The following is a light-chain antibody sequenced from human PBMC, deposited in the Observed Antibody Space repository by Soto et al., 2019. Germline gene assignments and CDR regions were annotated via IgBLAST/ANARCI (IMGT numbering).Light chain of an antibody. V-gene: IGKV1-6*02. CDR3: LQDYSYPRT. J-gene: IGKJ1*01. CDR2: AAS. Sequence: AIPMTQSPSSLSASVGDRVTITCRASQGIRNDLSWYQAKPGKAPKLLIYAASTLQTGVPSRFSGSGSGTDFTLTISSLQPEDFATYYCLQDYSYPRTFGQGTKVEIK. CDR1: QGIRND.